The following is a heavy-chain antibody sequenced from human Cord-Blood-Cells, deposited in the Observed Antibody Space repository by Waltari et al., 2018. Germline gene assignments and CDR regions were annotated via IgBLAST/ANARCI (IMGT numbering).Heavy chain of an antibody. CDR1: GFTFSTYA. CDR3: ARDGYYYYYMDV. J-gene: IGHJ6*03. CDR2: ISDDGSNK. Sequence: QVQLVESGGGVVQPGRSLRLSCAASGFTFSTYAMHWVRQAPGKGLEWVAVISDDGSNKYYADSVKGRFTISRDNSKNSLYLQMNSLRAEDTAVYYCARDGYYYYYMDVWGKGTTVTVSS. V-gene: IGHV3-30*04.